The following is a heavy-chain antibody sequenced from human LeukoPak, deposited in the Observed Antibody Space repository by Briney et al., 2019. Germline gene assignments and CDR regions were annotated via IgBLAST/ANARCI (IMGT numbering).Heavy chain of an antibody. V-gene: IGHV1-8*01. D-gene: IGHD1-1*01. J-gene: IGHJ4*02. Sequence: ASVKVSCKASGYTFTSYDINWVRQATGQGLEWMGWMNPNSGNTGYVQKFQGRVTMTRNTSISTAYMELSSLRSEDTAVYYCARLPHRGKRLDYWGQGTLVTVSS. CDR2: MNPNSGNT. CDR3: ARLPHRGKRLDY. CDR1: GYTFTSYD.